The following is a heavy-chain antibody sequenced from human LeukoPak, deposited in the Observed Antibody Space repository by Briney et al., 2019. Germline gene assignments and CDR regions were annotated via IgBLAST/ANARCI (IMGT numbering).Heavy chain of an antibody. V-gene: IGHV1-18*01. CDR3: ARDRGYYDSSGYSDYYYYYGMDV. D-gene: IGHD3-22*01. J-gene: IGHJ6*02. CDR2: ISAYSGNT. CDR1: GYTFTSYG. Sequence: GASVKVSCKASGYTFTSYGISWVRQAPGQGLEWMGWISAYSGNTNYVQKLQGRVTMTTDTSTSTAYMELRSLRSDDTAVYYCARDRGYYDSSGYSDYYYYYGMDVWGQGTTVTVSS.